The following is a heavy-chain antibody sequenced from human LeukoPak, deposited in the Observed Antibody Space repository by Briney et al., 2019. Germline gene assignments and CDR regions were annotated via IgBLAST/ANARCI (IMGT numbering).Heavy chain of an antibody. Sequence: GGSLRLSCAASGFTFSSYSMNWVRQAPGKGLEWVSYISSSSSTIYYADSVKGRFTISRDNAKNSLYLQMNSLRAEDTAVYYCARDSYYDSSGYTDAFDIWGQGAMVTVSS. V-gene: IGHV3-48*01. CDR1: GFTFSSYS. J-gene: IGHJ3*02. CDR2: ISSSSSTI. CDR3: ARDSYYDSSGYTDAFDI. D-gene: IGHD3-22*01.